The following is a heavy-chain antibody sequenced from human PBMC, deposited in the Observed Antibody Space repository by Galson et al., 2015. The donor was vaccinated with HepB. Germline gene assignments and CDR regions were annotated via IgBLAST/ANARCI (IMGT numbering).Heavy chain of an antibody. CDR3: ARSRDSSGYYRDAFDI. V-gene: IGHV1-3*01. D-gene: IGHD3-22*01. J-gene: IGHJ3*02. Sequence: SVKVSCKASGYSFTTYTVHWVRQAPGQRLEWMGWINAANGNTKFSQMFQGRVTLTRDTSANTAYMELSSLRSEDTAIYYCARSRDSSGYYRDAFDIWGQGTMVSVSS. CDR2: INAANGNT. CDR1: GYSFTTYT.